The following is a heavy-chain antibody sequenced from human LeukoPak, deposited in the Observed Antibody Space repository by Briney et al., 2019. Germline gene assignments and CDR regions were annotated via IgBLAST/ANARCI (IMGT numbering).Heavy chain of an antibody. V-gene: IGHV4-34*01. J-gene: IGHJ3*01. CDR1: EMSFSAYY. CDR2: INYGGST. Sequence: SETLSLTCAVSEMSFSAYYWNWIRQSPGKGLEWIGEINYGGSTKYTPSLEGRGTILIDTSKNQFSLKLTSVTAADTAVYYCARGFPPGSGSRGSHAFDVGGQGTMVTVSS. CDR3: ARGFPPGSGSRGSHAFDV. D-gene: IGHD6-19*01.